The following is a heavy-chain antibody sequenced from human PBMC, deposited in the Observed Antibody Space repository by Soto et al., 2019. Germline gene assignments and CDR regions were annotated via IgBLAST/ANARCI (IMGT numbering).Heavy chain of an antibody. CDR2: ISYDGSNK. J-gene: IGHJ5*02. D-gene: IGHD6-13*01. CDR3: ARGPRGAAAPYWFDP. Sequence: GGSLRLSCAASGFTFSSYAMHWVRQAPGKGLEWVAVISYDGSNKYYADSVKGRFTISRDNSKNTLYLQMNSLRAEDTAVYYCARGPRGAAAPYWFDPWGQGTLVTVSS. CDR1: GFTFSSYA. V-gene: IGHV3-30-3*01.